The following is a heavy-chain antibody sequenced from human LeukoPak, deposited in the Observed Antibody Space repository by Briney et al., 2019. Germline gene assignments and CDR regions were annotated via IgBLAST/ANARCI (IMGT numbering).Heavy chain of an antibody. D-gene: IGHD6-6*01. V-gene: IGHV3-11*04. CDR2: ISSSGSTI. J-gene: IGHJ6*03. Sequence: GGSPRLSCAASGFTFSDYYMSWIRQAPGKGLEWVSYISSSGSTIYYADSVKGRFTISRDNAKNSLYLQMNGLRAEDTAVYYCARDASSSSPYYYYMDVWGKGTTVTVSS. CDR1: GFTFSDYY. CDR3: ARDASSSSPYYYYMDV.